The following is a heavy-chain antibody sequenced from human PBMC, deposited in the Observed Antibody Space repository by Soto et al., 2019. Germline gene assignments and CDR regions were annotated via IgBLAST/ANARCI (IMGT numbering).Heavy chain of an antibody. CDR2: IYYSGST. J-gene: IGHJ4*02. Sequence: PSETLSLTCTVSGGSVSSGSYYWSWIRQPPGKGLEWIGYIYYSGSTNYNPSLKSRVTISVDTSKNQFSLKLSSVTAADTAVYYGAGVSQLHEALSIGYRATPPPLPDYCGQGTLVPVSS. D-gene: IGHD3-22*01. CDR3: AGVSQLHEALSIGYRATPPPLPDY. V-gene: IGHV4-61*01. CDR1: GGSVSSGSYY.